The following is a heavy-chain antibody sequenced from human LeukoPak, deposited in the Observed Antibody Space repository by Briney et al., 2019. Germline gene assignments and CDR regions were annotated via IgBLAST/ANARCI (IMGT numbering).Heavy chain of an antibody. CDR3: ARVGSSGWYGGWYFDY. CDR2: ISGSGGST. J-gene: IGHJ4*02. D-gene: IGHD6-19*01. Sequence: GGSLRLPCAASGFTFSSYAMSWVRQAPGKGLEWVSAISGSGGSTYYADSVRGRFTISRDNAKNSLYLQMNSLRAEDTAVYYCARVGSSGWYGGWYFDYWGQGTLVTVSS. CDR1: GFTFSSYA. V-gene: IGHV3-23*01.